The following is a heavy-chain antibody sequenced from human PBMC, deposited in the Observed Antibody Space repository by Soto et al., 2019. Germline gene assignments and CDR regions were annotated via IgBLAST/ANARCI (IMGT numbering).Heavy chain of an antibody. D-gene: IGHD2-15*01. Sequence: SETLSLTCTVSGGSINSNNYYWAWFSHPPGNGLAWIASIYYDGSTYYNPSLKRRGSISVHTSKNHFSLKLSYATGADTAVYYCAKVVVPTTRHTDFDWCGPGTMMTVYS. V-gene: IGHV4-39*02. J-gene: IGHJ4*02. CDR2: IYYDGST. CDR3: AKVVVPTTRHTDFDW. CDR1: GGSINSNNYY.